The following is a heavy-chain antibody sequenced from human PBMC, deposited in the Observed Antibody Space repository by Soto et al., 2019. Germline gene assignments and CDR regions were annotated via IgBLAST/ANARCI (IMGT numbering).Heavy chain of an antibody. CDR1: GGSISSGDYY. CDR3: ARVPLVATIGYFDY. J-gene: IGHJ4*02. CDR2: IYYSGST. Sequence: PSETLSLTCTVSGGSISSGDYYWSWIRQPPGKGLEWIGYIYYSGSTYYNPSLKSRVTISVDTSKNQFSLKLSSVTAADTAVYYCARVPLVATIGYFDYWGQGTLVTVSS. V-gene: IGHV4-30-4*01. D-gene: IGHD5-12*01.